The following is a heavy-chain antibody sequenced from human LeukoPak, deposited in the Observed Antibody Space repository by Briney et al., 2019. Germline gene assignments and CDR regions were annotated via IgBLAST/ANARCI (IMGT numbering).Heavy chain of an antibody. Sequence: SETLSLTCTVSGGSISSYYWSWIRQPPGKGLEWIGYIYYSGSTNYNTSLKSRVTISVDTSKNQFSLKLSSVTAADTAVYYCARHSSNWYYFDYWGQGTLVTVSS. CDR1: GGSISSYY. CDR3: ARHSSNWYYFDY. J-gene: IGHJ4*02. D-gene: IGHD6-13*01. V-gene: IGHV4-59*08. CDR2: IYYSGST.